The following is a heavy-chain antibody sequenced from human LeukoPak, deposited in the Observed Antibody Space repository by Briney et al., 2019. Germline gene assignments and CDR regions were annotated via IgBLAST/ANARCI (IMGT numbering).Heavy chain of an antibody. CDR1: GFTFRNYG. V-gene: IGHV3-48*04. CDR3: ARGDGYNFNWFDP. CDR2: ISSSSNIM. J-gene: IGHJ5*02. Sequence: PGGSLRLSCAASGFTFRNYGMNWVRQAPGKGLEWVSYISSSSNIMNYADSVKGRFTISRDNAKNTLYLQMNSLRAEDTAVYYCARGDGYNFNWFDPWGQGTLVTVSS. D-gene: IGHD5-24*01.